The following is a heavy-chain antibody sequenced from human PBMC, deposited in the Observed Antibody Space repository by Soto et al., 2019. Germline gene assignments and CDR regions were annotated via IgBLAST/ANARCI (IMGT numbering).Heavy chain of an antibody. CDR1: GYSFTSTY. V-gene: IGHV1-46*01. J-gene: IGHJ4*02. Sequence: QVQLVQSGAEVKKPGGSVRISCRASGYSFTSTYVHWVRQAPGQGPEWMGIINPAGGTTYYAQKFQGRLTITSDTSTDTVFMDLNDLTSEDTAVYFCALKVVTYYDNWGQGTLLTVSS. D-gene: IGHD2-21*02. CDR2: INPAGGTT. CDR3: ALKVVTYYDN.